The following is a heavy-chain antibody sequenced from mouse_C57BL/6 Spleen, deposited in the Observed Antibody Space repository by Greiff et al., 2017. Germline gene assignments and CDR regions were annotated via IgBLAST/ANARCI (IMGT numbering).Heavy chain of an antibody. V-gene: IGHV5-9-1*02. J-gene: IGHJ2*01. Sequence: EVKLVESGEGLVKPGGSLKLSCAASGFTFSSYAMSWVRQTPEKRLEWVAYISSGGDYIYYADTVKGRFTISRDNARNTLYLQMSSLKSEDTAMYYCTRDLGGITTVVAPFDYWGQGTTLTVAS. CDR1: GFTFSSYA. CDR3: TRDLGGITTVVAPFDY. CDR2: ISSGGDYI. D-gene: IGHD1-1*01.